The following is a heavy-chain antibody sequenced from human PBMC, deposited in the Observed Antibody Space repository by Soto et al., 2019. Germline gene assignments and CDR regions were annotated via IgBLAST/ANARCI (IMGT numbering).Heavy chain of an antibody. Sequence: SETLSLTCTVSSAPVSSTTYTWGWIRQPPGKGLEWVASVYYGGRSYYNPSLNSRVTISVDTSKNQFSLKMTSVTAADTAVYYCARDEGRQQLAHYSYYGMDVWVQGTTVT. D-gene: IGHD6-13*01. CDR3: ARDEGRQQLAHYSYYGMDV. CDR1: SAPVSSTTYT. V-gene: IGHV4-39*02. J-gene: IGHJ6*02. CDR2: VYYGGRS.